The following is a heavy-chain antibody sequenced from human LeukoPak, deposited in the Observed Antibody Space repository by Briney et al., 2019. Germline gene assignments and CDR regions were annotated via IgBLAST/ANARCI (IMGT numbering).Heavy chain of an antibody. Sequence: GASVNVSCKASGYTFAGYYMHWVRQAPGQGLEWMGWINPMGEYTHYVDEFKGRVTMTRDTSIGTAYMELRSLRSDDTAVYYCARGYAYGDYWGQGTLVTVSS. D-gene: IGHD4-17*01. J-gene: IGHJ4*02. CDR2: INPMGEYT. CDR3: ARGYAYGDY. CDR1: GYTFAGYY. V-gene: IGHV1-2*07.